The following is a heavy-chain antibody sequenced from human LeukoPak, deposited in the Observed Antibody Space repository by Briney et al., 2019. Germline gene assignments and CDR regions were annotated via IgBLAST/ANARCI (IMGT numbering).Heavy chain of an antibody. CDR3: ARDYYGSGSLYYFDY. V-gene: IGHV4-4*07. CDR2: IYTSGST. D-gene: IGHD3-10*01. CDR1: GGSISSYY. Sequence: SEALSLTCTVSGGSISSYYWSWIRQPAGKGLEWIGRIYTSGSTNYNPSLKSRVTISVDKSKNQFSLKLSSVTAADTAVYYCARDYYGSGSLYYFDYWGQGTLVTASS. J-gene: IGHJ4*02.